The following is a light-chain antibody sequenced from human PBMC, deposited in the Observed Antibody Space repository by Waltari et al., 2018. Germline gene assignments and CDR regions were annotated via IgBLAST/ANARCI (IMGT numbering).Light chain of an antibody. Sequence: QSVLTQPPSASGTPGQRVTISCSGSSSNIGGHAVNWYQRLPGTAPKPPIYREHQGPSGVPGRFSCSRSGASASLDISGLQSDDEADYYCSSWDDSLQGWLFGGGTKLTVL. CDR2: REH. J-gene: IGLJ3*02. V-gene: IGLV1-44*01. CDR3: SSWDDSLQGWL. CDR1: SSNIGGHA.